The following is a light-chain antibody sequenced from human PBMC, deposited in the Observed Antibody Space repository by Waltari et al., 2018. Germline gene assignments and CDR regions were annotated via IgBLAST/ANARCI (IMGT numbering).Light chain of an antibody. V-gene: IGLV2-23*02. CDR2: EVI. CDR3: CSYAGRGTYV. CDR1: TSDVGTYHL. Sequence: QSALTQPASVSGTPEQSTTISCTGTTSDVGTYHLVPWYQQHPGKAPKLLICEVIKRPSGVSSRFSGSKSGNTASLTISGLQAEDEADYYCCSYAGRGTYVFGSGTKVTV. J-gene: IGLJ1*01.